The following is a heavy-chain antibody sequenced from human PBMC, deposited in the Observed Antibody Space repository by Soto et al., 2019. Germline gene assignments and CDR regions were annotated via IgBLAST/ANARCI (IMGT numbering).Heavy chain of an antibody. V-gene: IGHV3-33*01. J-gene: IGHJ3*02. CDR2: IWYDGSNK. CDR1: GFTFSSYG. Sequence: PGGSLRLSCAASGFTFSSYGMHWVRQAPGKGLEWVAVIWYDGSNKYYADSVKGRFTISRDNSKNTLYLQMNSLRAEDTAVYYCAREPGPPQLLFFGNLDAFDIWGQGTMVTVSS. D-gene: IGHD2-2*01. CDR3: AREPGPPQLLFFGNLDAFDI.